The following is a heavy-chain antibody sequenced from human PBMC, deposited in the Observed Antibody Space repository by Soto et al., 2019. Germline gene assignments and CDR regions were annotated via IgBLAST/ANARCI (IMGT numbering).Heavy chain of an antibody. D-gene: IGHD3-10*01. Sequence: PGGSLRLSCAASGFTFSDYYMSWIRQAPGKGLEWVSYISSSSSYTNYADSVKGRFTISRDNAKNSLYLQMNSLRAEDTAVYYCARVSRLLWFGDKCYFDYWGQGTLVTVS. CDR1: GFTFSDYY. J-gene: IGHJ4*02. CDR3: ARVSRLLWFGDKCYFDY. CDR2: ISSSSSYT. V-gene: IGHV3-11*05.